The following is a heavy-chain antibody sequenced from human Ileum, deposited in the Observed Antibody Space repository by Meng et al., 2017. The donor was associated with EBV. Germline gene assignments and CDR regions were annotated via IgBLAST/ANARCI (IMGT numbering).Heavy chain of an antibody. CDR1: GGSVRSGNW. V-gene: IGHV4-4*02. J-gene: IGHJ4*02. Sequence: QVQLKGSGPGLVKPSGPLSLTCAVSGGSVRSGNWWSWVRQSSGKGLEWIGEIYQSGSTNYNPSLESRVTISLDKSENQLSLRLTSVTAADTAVYYCAREGGSFDILTGYDIWGQGTLVTVSS. D-gene: IGHD3-9*01. CDR2: IYQSGST. CDR3: AREGGSFDILTGYDI.